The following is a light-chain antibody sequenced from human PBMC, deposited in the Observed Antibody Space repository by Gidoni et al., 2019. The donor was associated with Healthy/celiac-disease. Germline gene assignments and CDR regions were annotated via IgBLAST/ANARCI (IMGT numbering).Light chain of an antibody. Sequence: QSALTQPRSVSGSPGQSVTISCTGTSSDVGGYNYVSWYQQHPGKAPKLMIYDVSKRPSGVPERFSGSKSGNTASLTNSGLQAEDEADYYCCSYAGSFWVFGGGTKLTVL. V-gene: IGLV2-11*01. CDR3: CSYAGSFWV. CDR1: SSDVGGYNY. CDR2: DVS. J-gene: IGLJ3*02.